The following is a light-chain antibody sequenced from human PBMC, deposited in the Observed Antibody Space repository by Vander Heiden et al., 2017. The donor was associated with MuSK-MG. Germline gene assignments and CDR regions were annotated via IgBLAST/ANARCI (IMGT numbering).Light chain of an antibody. Sequence: SYVLTQPPSVSVAPGTTARITCGGNNIGSKSVHWYQQKPGQAPVLVVYDDSDRPSGFPERFSGSNSGNTATLTISRVEAGDEADYYCQVWDSSSVYVVFGGGTKLTVL. CDR3: QVWDSSSVYVV. CDR2: DDS. J-gene: IGLJ2*01. CDR1: NIGSKS. V-gene: IGLV3-21*03.